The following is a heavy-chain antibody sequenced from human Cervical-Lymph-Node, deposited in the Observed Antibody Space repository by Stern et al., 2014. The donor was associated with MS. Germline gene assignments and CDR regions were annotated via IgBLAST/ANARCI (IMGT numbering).Heavy chain of an antibody. CDR3: AGHSGSSSSETDF. CDR2: IVPIIGLT. V-gene: IGHV1-69*02. Sequence: QVQLVQSGAEVKKPGSSVKVSCKASGGTFFSYTVSWVRQAPGQGLEWMGRIVPIIGLTNYAQRFQGRVTITADQSTSTAYMELSSLRSGDTAMYYCAGHSGSSSSETDFWGQGTLVTVSS. CDR1: GGTFFSYT. J-gene: IGHJ4*02. D-gene: IGHD6-6*01.